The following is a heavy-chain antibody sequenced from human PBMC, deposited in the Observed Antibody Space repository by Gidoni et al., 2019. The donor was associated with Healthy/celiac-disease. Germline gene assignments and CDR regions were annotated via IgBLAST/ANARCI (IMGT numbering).Heavy chain of an antibody. Sequence: EVQLVESGGGLVKPGGSLRLSCAASGFTFSNAWMNWVRQAPGKGLEWGGRIKSKTDGGTTDYAAPVKGRFTISRDDSKNTLYLQMNSLKTEDTAVYYCTTGPYYYDSSGLFDIWGQVTMVTVSS. CDR3: TTGPYYYDSSGLFDI. D-gene: IGHD3-22*01. CDR2: IKSKTDGGTT. V-gene: IGHV3-15*07. J-gene: IGHJ3*02. CDR1: GFTFSNAW.